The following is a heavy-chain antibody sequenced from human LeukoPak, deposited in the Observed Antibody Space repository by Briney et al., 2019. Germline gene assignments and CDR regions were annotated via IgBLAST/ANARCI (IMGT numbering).Heavy chain of an antibody. CDR3: ARGTPNSYGSPLYSFDN. Sequence: ASVKVSCKASGYTLTVYHIHWVRQAPGQGLEWMGWINPNSGGTVSAQNFQGRVTMSRDTSISTAYMELSRLTSDDTAVYYCARGTPNSYGSPLYSFDNWGQGTLVTVSS. J-gene: IGHJ4*02. D-gene: IGHD5-18*01. V-gene: IGHV1-2*02. CDR2: INPNSGGT. CDR1: GYTLTVYH.